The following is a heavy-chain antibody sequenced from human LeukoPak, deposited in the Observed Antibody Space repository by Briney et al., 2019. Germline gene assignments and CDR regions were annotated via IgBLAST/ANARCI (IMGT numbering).Heavy chain of an antibody. CDR2: MNPNSGNT. D-gene: IGHD6-19*01. V-gene: IGHV1-8*01. CDR3: ARDLRSGWNYYYYGMDV. CDR1: GYTFTSYD. J-gene: IGHJ6*02. Sequence: ASVKVPCKASGYTFTSYDINWVRQATGQGLEWMGWMNPNSGNTGYAQKFQGRVTMTRNTSISTAYMELSSLRSEDTAVYYCARDLRSGWNYYYYGMDVWGQGTTVTVSS.